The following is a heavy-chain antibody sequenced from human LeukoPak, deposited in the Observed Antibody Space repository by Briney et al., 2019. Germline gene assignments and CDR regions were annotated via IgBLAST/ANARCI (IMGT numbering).Heavy chain of an antibody. CDR3: ARDRVNYYYGSGSTSLFDY. J-gene: IGHJ4*02. D-gene: IGHD3-10*01. CDR1: GFTFSDYY. V-gene: IGHV3-11*01. Sequence: PGGSLRLSCAASGFTFSDYYMSWIRQAPGKGLEWVSYISSSGSTIYYADSVKGRFTISRDNAKNSLYLQMNSLRAEDTAVYYSARDRVNYYYGSGSTSLFDYWGQGTLVTVSS. CDR2: ISSSGSTI.